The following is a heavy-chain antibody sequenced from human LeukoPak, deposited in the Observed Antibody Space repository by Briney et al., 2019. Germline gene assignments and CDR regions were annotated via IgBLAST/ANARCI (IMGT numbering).Heavy chain of an antibody. D-gene: IGHD6-13*01. CDR3: ARVAEAAAFDY. CDR1: GFTFSSYS. J-gene: IGHJ4*02. V-gene: IGHV3-21*01. Sequence: GGSLRLSCAASGFTFSSYSMNWVRQAPGKGLEWVSSISSSSSYIYYADSVKGRFTISRDSAKNSLYLQMNSLRAEDTAVYYCARVAEAAAFDYWGQGTLVTVSS. CDR2: ISSSSSYI.